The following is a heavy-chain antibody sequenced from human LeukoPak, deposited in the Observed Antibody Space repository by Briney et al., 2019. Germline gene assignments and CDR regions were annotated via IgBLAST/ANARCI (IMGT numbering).Heavy chain of an antibody. CDR2: ISGSGGST. V-gene: IGHV3-23*01. CDR1: GFTVSSYA. D-gene: IGHD6-13*01. CDR3: AKGLSSSSSWHLVDY. Sequence: GGSLRLSCAASGFTVSSYAMSLVRQAPGKGLEWVSAISGSGGSTYYADSVKGRFAISRDNSKNTLYLQMNSLRAEDTAVYYCAKGLSSSSSWHLVDYWGQGTLVTVSS. J-gene: IGHJ4*02.